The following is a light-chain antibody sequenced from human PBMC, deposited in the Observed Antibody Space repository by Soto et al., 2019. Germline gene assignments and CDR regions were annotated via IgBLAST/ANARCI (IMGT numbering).Light chain of an antibody. CDR3: QQYQNSPRT. Sequence: EIVLTQSPGTLSLSPWERATLSFRASQSVGGSSLAWYQQRPGQAPRLLIYDTSKRATGIPDRFSGSGSGTDFTLTISRLEPEDFAVYYCQQYQNSPRTFGQGTKVDIK. CDR2: DTS. CDR1: QSVGGSS. V-gene: IGKV3-20*01. J-gene: IGKJ1*01.